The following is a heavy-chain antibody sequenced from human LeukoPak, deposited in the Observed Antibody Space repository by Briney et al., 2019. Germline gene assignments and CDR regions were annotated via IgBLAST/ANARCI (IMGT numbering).Heavy chain of an antibody. J-gene: IGHJ4*02. CDR2: INSDGGST. D-gene: IGHD5-24*01. Sequence: GGSLRLSCTASGFTFSSYWMHWVRQAPGKGLVWVSRINSDGGSTSYADPVKGRFTISRDNAKITLYLQMNSLRAEDTAVYYCARRIQGMAPYYFDYWGQGTLVTVSS. CDR1: GFTFSSYW. CDR3: ARRIQGMAPYYFDY. V-gene: IGHV3-74*01.